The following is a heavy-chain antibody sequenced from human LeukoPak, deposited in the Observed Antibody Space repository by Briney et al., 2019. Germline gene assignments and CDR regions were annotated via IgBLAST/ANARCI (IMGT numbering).Heavy chain of an antibody. D-gene: IGHD1-1*01. CDR3: MSRGPGGDYYFDY. CDR2: IYPGDSDT. V-gene: IGHV5-51*01. J-gene: IGHJ4*02. Sequence: RGESLKISCKGSGYSFTSYWVGWVRQIPGKGLEWMGIIYPGDSDTRYSPSFQGQVTVSADQSISTAYLQWSSLTASDTAMYYCMSRGPGGDYYFDYWGQGTLVTVSS. CDR1: GYSFTSYW.